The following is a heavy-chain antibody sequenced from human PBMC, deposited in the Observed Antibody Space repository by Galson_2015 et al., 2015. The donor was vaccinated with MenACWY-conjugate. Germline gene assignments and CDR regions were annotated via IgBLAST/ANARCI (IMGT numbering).Heavy chain of an antibody. Sequence: SLRLSCAASGFTFSSYWMHWVRQAPGKGLVWVSRINSDGSSTSYADSVKDRVTISRDNAKNTLYLQMNSLRADDTAVYYCAQYCSSSTCYAGKGAWGQGTLVTVSS. V-gene: IGHV3-74*01. CDR1: GFTFSSYW. CDR3: AQYCSSSTCYAGKGA. D-gene: IGHD2-2*01. CDR2: INSDGSST. J-gene: IGHJ5*02.